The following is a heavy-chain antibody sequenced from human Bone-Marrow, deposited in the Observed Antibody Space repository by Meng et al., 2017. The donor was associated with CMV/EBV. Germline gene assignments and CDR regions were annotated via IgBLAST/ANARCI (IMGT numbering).Heavy chain of an antibody. J-gene: IGHJ5*02. D-gene: IGHD6-13*01. Sequence: SETLSLTCAVYGGSFSGYYWSWIRQPPGKGLEWIGEINHSGSTNYNPSLKSRVTISVDTSKNQFSLKLSSVTAADTAVYYCASSSSWYWFEPWGQGTLVTVSS. V-gene: IGHV4-34*01. CDR3: ASSSSWYWFEP. CDR2: INHSGST. CDR1: GGSFSGYY.